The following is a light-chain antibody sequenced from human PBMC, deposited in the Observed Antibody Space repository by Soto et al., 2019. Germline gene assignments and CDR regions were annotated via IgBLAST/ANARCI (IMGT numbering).Light chain of an antibody. CDR1: QDISTN. V-gene: IGKV3-15*01. CDR3: QQYDNWLRT. CDR2: GAS. Sequence: EIVMTQSPATLSVSPGERATLSCRASQDISTNLAWYQQKPGQAPRLLIYGASTRATGIPARFSGSGSGTELTLTISSLQSEDFAVYYCQQYDNWLRTFGQGTKVEIK. J-gene: IGKJ1*01.